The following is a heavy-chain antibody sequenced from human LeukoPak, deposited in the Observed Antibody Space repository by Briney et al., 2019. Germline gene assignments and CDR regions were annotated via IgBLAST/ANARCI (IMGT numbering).Heavy chain of an antibody. CDR1: GFTFSSYA. Sequence: GSLRLSCAASGFTFSSYAMSWVRQAPGKGLEWIGYIYYSGSTNYNPSLKSRVTISVDTSKNQFSLKLSSVTAADTAVYYCASASAAPSQYFDYWGQGTLVTVSS. CDR3: ASASAAPSQYFDY. CDR2: IYYSGST. D-gene: IGHD6-25*01. J-gene: IGHJ4*02. V-gene: IGHV4-59*01.